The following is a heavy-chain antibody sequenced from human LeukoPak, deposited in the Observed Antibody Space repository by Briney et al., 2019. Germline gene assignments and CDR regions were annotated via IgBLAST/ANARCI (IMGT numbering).Heavy chain of an antibody. V-gene: IGHV3-9*01. Sequence: GRSLRLSCAASGFTFDDYAIHWVRQAPGKGLEWVSSISWNSGSIGYADSVKGRFTISRDNAKNSLYLQMNSLRAEDTALYYCAKESNGSLRTSFDYWGQGTLVTVSS. D-gene: IGHD6-19*01. J-gene: IGHJ4*02. CDR2: ISWNSGSI. CDR3: AKESNGSLRTSFDY. CDR1: GFTFDDYA.